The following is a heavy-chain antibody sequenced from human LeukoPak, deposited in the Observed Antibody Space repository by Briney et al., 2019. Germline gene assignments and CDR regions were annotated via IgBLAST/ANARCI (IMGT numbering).Heavy chain of an antibody. CDR1: GGTFSSYA. D-gene: IGHD3-10*01. V-gene: IGHV1-69*04. J-gene: IGHJ6*02. Sequence: SVKVSCKASGGTFSSYAISWVRKAPGQGLEWMGRIIPILGIANYAQKFQGRVTITADKSTSTAYMELSSLRSEDTAVYYCARWITMVRYYYYGMDVWGQGTTVTVSS. CDR3: ARWITMVRYYYYGMDV. CDR2: IIPILGIA.